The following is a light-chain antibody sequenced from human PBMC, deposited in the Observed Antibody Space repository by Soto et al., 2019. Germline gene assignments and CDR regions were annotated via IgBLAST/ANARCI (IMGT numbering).Light chain of an antibody. V-gene: IGKV3D-20*02. CDR1: QSVSSNY. Sequence: EIVLTQSPGTLSLSPGERATLSCRASQSVSSNYLAWYQQKPGQAPRLLIYGATSRATGIPDRFSGSVSGTDFTLTISRLEPEDFAVYYCQQHINWPITFGGGTKVDIK. J-gene: IGKJ4*01. CDR2: GAT. CDR3: QQHINWPIT.